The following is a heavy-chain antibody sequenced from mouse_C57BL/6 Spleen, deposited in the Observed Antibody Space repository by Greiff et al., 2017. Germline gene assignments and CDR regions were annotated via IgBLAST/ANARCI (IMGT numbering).Heavy chain of an antibody. D-gene: IGHD1-1*01. CDR3: ARAGRGGYFDV. J-gene: IGHJ1*03. V-gene: IGHV1-42*01. CDR2: INPSTGGT. CDR1: GYSFTGYY. Sequence: EVQLQQSGPELVKPGASVKISCKASGYSFTGYYMNWVKQSPEKSLEWIGEINPSTGGTTYNQKFKAKATLTVDKSSSTAYMQLKSLTSEDSAVYYCARAGRGGYFDVWGTGTTVTVSS.